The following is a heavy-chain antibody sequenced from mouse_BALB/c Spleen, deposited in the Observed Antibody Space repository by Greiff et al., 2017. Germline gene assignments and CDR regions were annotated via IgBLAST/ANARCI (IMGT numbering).Heavy chain of an antibody. CDR3: ARRFDGNFDY. CDR2: ISNGGGST. D-gene: IGHD1-1*01. V-gene: IGHV5-12-2*01. CDR1: GFTFSSYT. J-gene: IGHJ2*01. Sequence: EVKLMEYGGGLVQPGGSLKLSCAASGFTFSSYTMSWVRQTPEKRLEWVAYISNGGGSTYYPDTVKGRFTISRDNAKNTLYLQMSSLKSEDTAMYYCARRFDGNFDYWGQGTTLTVSS.